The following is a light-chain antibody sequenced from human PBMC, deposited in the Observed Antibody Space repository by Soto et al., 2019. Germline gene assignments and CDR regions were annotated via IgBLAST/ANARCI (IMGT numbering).Light chain of an antibody. CDR3: QQASSFPLT. J-gene: IGKJ5*01. CDR2: AAS. V-gene: IGKV1-12*01. CDR1: QSITNY. Sequence: IQMTQSPSALSASVGDRVTITCRASQSITNYLNWYQHKPGQAPKLLIYAASSLQSGVPSRFSGSASGTYFTLTISSLQPEDFATYYCQQASSFPLTFGQGTRLEIK.